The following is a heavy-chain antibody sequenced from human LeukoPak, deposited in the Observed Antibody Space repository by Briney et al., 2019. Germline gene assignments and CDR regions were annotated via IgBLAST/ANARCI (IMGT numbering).Heavy chain of an antibody. Sequence: PGGSLRLSCAASGFTFSRNGMHWVRQAPGKGLEWVAVISHDGTSKYHADSVKGRFTISRDNSKNTLYLQMSSLRAEDTAVYYCAKAHLSDYGDYVRFHYNGMDVWGQGTTVSVSS. V-gene: IGHV3-30*18. CDR2: ISHDGTSK. J-gene: IGHJ6*02. D-gene: IGHD4-17*01. CDR3: AKAHLSDYGDYVRFHYNGMDV. CDR1: GFTFSRNG.